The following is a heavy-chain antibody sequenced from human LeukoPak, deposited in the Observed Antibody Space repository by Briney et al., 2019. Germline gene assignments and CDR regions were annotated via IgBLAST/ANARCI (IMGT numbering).Heavy chain of an antibody. CDR2: IIQDGDGK. J-gene: IGHJ4*02. CDR3: PRHFYGYFDF. Sequence: GGSLRLSCAASGFTFSSYWMTWVRQAPGKGLERVANIIQDGDGKYFVDSVKGRFTVSRDNDKNSLYLQINRLRVEDTGVYYCPRHFYGYFDFWGQGTLVSVSS. CDR1: GFTFSSYW. D-gene: IGHD2/OR15-2a*01. V-gene: IGHV3-7*01.